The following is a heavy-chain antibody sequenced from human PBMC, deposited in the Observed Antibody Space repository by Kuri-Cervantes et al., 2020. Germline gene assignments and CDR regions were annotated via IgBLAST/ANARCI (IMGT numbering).Heavy chain of an antibody. D-gene: IGHD4-23*01. J-gene: IGHJ4*02. CDR2: INHNGNT. CDR3: ARTTVVTGALDY. CDR1: GGSFSGYY. V-gene: IGHV4-34*01. Sequence: SETLSLTCAVYGGSFSGYYWSWIRQSPGKGLEWIGEINHNGNTNNSPSLKSRITISVDTSKNQFSLKLSSVTAADTAVYYCARTTVVTGALDYWGQGTLVTVSS.